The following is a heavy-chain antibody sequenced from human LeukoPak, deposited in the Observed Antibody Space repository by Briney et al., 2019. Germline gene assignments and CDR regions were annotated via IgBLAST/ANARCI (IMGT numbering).Heavy chain of an antibody. CDR3: ARDAITMVRGVISSGGDY. CDR1: GYTFTSYS. D-gene: IGHD3-10*01. J-gene: IGHJ4*02. Sequence: ASVKVSCKASGYTFTSYSISWVRQAPGQGLEWMGWISAYNGNTNYAQKLQGRVTMTTDTSTSTAYMELRSLRSDDTAVYYCARDAITMVRGVISSGGDYWGQGTLVTVSS. V-gene: IGHV1-18*01. CDR2: ISAYNGNT.